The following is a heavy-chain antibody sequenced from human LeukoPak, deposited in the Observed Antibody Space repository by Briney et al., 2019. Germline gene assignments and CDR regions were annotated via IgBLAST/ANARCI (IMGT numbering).Heavy chain of an antibody. Sequence: GGSLRLSCAASGFTFSSYSVNWVRQAPGKGLEWVSSISSSSSYIYHADSLKGRFIISRDNAKNSLYLQMNSLRVEDTAVYYCATDNGGYALDYWGQGTLVTVSS. V-gene: IGHV3-21*01. J-gene: IGHJ4*02. D-gene: IGHD5-12*01. CDR3: ATDNGGYALDY. CDR2: ISSSSSYI. CDR1: GFTFSSYS.